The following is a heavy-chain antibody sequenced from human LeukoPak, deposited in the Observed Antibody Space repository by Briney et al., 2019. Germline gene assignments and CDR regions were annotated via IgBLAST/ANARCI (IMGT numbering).Heavy chain of an antibody. CDR1: GGTFSSYA. V-gene: IGHV1-58*02. Sequence: GSSVKFSCKASGGTFSSYAISWVRQAPGQRLEWIGWIVVGSGNTNYAQKFQERVTITRDMSTSTAYMELSSLRSEDTAVYYCATGGGPYAFDIWGQGTMVTVSS. D-gene: IGHD3-16*01. CDR3: ATGGGPYAFDI. J-gene: IGHJ3*02. CDR2: IVVGSGNT.